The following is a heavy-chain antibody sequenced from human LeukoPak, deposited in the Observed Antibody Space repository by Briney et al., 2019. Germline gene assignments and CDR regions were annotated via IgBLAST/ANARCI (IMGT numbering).Heavy chain of an antibody. Sequence: GGSLRLSCAASGFTFSSYGMHWVRQAPGKGLEWVAVISYDGSNKYYADSVKGRFTISRDNSKNTLYLQMNSLRAEDTAVYYCTIMITFGGVIAVDYWGQGPLVTVSS. CDR1: GFTFSSYG. D-gene: IGHD3-16*02. CDR2: ISYDGSNK. CDR3: TIMITFGGVIAVDY. V-gene: IGHV3-30*03. J-gene: IGHJ4*02.